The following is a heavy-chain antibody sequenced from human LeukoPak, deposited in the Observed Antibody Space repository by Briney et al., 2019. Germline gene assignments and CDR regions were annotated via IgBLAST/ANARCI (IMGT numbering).Heavy chain of an antibody. CDR3: ATTLLWFGELLPNLDY. CDR2: INPNSGDP. CDR1: GYTFTAYY. J-gene: IGHJ4*02. Sequence: ASVKVSCKASGYTFTAYYLHWVRQAPGQGLEWMGWINPNSGDPNYAQNFQGRVTMARDTSISTAYMELSSLRSDDKAVYYCATTLLWFGELLPNLDYWGQGTLVTVSS. V-gene: IGHV1-2*02. D-gene: IGHD3-10*01.